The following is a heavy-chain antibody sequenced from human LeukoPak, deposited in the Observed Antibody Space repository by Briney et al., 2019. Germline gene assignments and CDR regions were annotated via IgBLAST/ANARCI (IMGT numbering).Heavy chain of an antibody. J-gene: IGHJ1*01. CDR2: IHHSGNRFESGST. V-gene: IGHV4-38-2*02. D-gene: IGHD6-25*01. CDR1: GQSIINNYY. Sequence: SETLSLTCTVSGQSIINNYYWGWIRQSPGKGLEWIGSIHHSGNRFESGSTHYNPSLRSRVTVSADTSENEFSLTLRSVTAADTAVYFCARNASSGFFNAWGRGTLVTVSS. CDR3: ARNASSGFFNA.